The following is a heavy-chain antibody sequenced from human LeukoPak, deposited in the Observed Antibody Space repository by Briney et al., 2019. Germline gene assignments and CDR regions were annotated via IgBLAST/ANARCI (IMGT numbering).Heavy chain of an antibody. CDR1: GYTFTSYG. V-gene: IGHV1-46*01. Sequence: GASVKVSCKASGYTFTSYGISWVRQAPGQGLEWMGIINPSGGSTSYAQKFQGRVTMTRDTSTSTVYMELSSLRSEDTAVYYCARSGQQLVAEYFQHWGQGTLVTVSS. J-gene: IGHJ1*01. CDR2: INPSGGST. CDR3: ARSGQQLVAEYFQH. D-gene: IGHD6-13*01.